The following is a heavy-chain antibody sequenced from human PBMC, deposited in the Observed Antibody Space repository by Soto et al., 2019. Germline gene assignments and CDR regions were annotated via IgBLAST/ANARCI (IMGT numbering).Heavy chain of an antibody. J-gene: IGHJ4*02. Sequence: PSETQSLTCTVSGASFSSSSHYWGWIRQPPGKGLEWIGSIYYSGNTYYNPSLKSRVTISVDTSKNHFSLRLSSVTAADTAVYYCASARSEIPLRGVRVTWGQGTLVTVSS. CDR3: ASARSEIPLRGVRVT. V-gene: IGHV4-39*02. CDR1: GASFSSSSHY. D-gene: IGHD3-10*01. CDR2: IYYSGNT.